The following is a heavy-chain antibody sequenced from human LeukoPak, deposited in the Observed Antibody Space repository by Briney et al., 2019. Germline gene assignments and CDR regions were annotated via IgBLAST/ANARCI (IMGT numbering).Heavy chain of an antibody. D-gene: IGHD4-17*01. Sequence: VASVKVSCKASGYTFTYHYLHWVRQAPGPALGWMGWITPFNGNTNYAQKFHDRVTITRDRSMSTAYMELSSLRSEDTAMYYCARSLYGDLWTFDYWGQGTLVTVSS. CDR2: ITPFNGNT. V-gene: IGHV1-45*02. CDR1: GYTFTYHY. CDR3: ARSLYGDLWTFDY. J-gene: IGHJ4*02.